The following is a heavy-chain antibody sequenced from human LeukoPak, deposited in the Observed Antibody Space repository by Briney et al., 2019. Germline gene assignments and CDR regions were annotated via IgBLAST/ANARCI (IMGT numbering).Heavy chain of an antibody. Sequence: PGGSLRLSCAASGFPFSSYAMHWVRQAPGKGLEWVAVISYDGSNKYYADSVKGRFTISRDNSKNTLYLQMNSLRAEDTAVYYCARDYRPGGQWLVLRGGFDYWGQGTLVTVSS. CDR2: ISYDGSNK. V-gene: IGHV3-30*04. CDR1: GFPFSSYA. J-gene: IGHJ4*02. CDR3: ARDYRPGGQWLVLRGGFDY. D-gene: IGHD6-19*01.